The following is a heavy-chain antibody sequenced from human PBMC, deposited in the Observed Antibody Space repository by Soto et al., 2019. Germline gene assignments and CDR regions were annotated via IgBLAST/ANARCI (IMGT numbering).Heavy chain of an antibody. CDR2: ISGGGSNT. CDR1: GFPFSSYV. V-gene: IGHV3-23*01. J-gene: IGHJ4*02. D-gene: IGHD6-19*01. CDR3: AARVAGMGRYYFDC. Sequence: EVQLLESGGGLVQRGGSLRLSCAASGFPFSSYVMRWVRQAPGKGLEWVSGISGGGSNTFYADSVKGRFTISRDNSKNTLYLQMNSRRVEDTAVYYCAARVAGMGRYYFDCWGQGTLVTVSS.